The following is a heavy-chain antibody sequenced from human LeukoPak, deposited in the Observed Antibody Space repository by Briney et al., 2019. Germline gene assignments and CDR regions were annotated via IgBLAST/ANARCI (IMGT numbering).Heavy chain of an antibody. V-gene: IGHV4-34*01. J-gene: IGHJ4*02. CDR2: INHSGST. CDR3: ARGEYYDFWSGSLPDY. CDR1: GGSFSGYY. D-gene: IGHD3-3*01. Sequence: SETLSLTCTVSGGSFSGYYWSWIRQPPGKGLEWIGEINHSGSTNYNPSLKSRVTISVDTSKNQFSLKLSSVTAADTAVYYCARGEYYDFWSGSLPDYWGQGTLVTVSS.